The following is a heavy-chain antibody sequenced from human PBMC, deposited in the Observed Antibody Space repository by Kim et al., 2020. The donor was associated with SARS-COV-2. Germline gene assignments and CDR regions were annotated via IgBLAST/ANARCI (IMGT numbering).Heavy chain of an antibody. CDR2: ISWNSGSI. V-gene: IGHV3-9*01. Sequence: GGSLRLSCAASGFTFDDYAMHWVRQAPGKGLEWVSGISWNSGSIGYADSVKGRFTISRDNAKNSLYLQMNSLRAEDTALYYCAKASRYNWNDSEEKYYFDYWGQGTLVTVSS. J-gene: IGHJ4*02. CDR3: AKASRYNWNDSEEKYYFDY. CDR1: GFTFDDYA. D-gene: IGHD1-1*01.